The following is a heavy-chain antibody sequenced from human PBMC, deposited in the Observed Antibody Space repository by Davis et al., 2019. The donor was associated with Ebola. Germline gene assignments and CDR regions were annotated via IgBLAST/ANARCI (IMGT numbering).Heavy chain of an antibody. CDR1: GSTLSSYW. J-gene: IGHJ4*02. D-gene: IGHD4-23*01. Sequence: GESLKISCAASGSTLSSYWMHWVRQAPGKGLVWVSRINTDGSSTDYADSVKGRFTISRDNAKNTLYLQMNSLRADDTAVYYCVGNSAVWGQGTLVTVSS. CDR2: INTDGSST. V-gene: IGHV3-74*01. CDR3: VGNSAV.